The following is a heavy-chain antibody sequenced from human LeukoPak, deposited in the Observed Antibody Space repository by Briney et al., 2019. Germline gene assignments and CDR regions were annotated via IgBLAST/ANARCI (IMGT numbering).Heavy chain of an antibody. D-gene: IGHD6-13*01. V-gene: IGHV4-59*01. CDR1: GGSISSYY. J-gene: IGHJ4*02. CDR3: AREGGSSWPFDY. Sequence: KPSETLSLTCTVSGGSISSYYWSWIRQPPREGLEWIGYIYNSGSTNYNPSLKSRVTISVDTSKNQFSLKLSSVTAADTAVYYCAREGGSSWPFDYWGQGTLVTVSS. CDR2: IYNSGST.